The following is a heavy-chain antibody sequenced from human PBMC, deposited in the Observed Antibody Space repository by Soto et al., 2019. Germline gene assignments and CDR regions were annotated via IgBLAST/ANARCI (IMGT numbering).Heavy chain of an antibody. V-gene: IGHV3-30*18. Sequence: QVQLVESGGGVVQPGRSLRLSCAASGFTFSSYGMHWVRQAPGKGLEWVAVISYDGSNKYYADSVKGRFTISRDNSKNTLYLQMNSLRADDTAVYYCAKGGCSSGWSYAHYWGQGTLVTVSS. D-gene: IGHD6-19*01. CDR2: ISYDGSNK. J-gene: IGHJ4*02. CDR1: GFTFSSYG. CDR3: AKGGCSSGWSYAHY.